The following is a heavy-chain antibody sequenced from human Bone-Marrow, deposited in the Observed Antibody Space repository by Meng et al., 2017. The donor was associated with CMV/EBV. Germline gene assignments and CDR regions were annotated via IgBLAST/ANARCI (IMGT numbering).Heavy chain of an antibody. Sequence: GGSLRLSCGASGFTFNNYGMHWVRQAPGKGLEWVAFIGFDGSNECYADSVKGRFTISRDNSKNTLYLQMNSLRAEDTAVYYCANQKRSTSFDYWGQGTLVTVSS. V-gene: IGHV3-30*02. CDR1: GFTFNNYG. D-gene: IGHD2-2*01. CDR2: IGFDGSNE. CDR3: ANQKRSTSFDY. J-gene: IGHJ4*02.